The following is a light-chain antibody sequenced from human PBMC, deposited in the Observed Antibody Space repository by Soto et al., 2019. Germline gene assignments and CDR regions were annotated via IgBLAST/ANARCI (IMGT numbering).Light chain of an antibody. CDR3: QQYDNLPPVYT. J-gene: IGKJ2*01. CDR2: DAS. CDR1: QDISNY. Sequence: DIQMTQSPSSLSASVGDRVTITCQASQDISNYLNWYQQKPGKAPKLLIYDASNLETGDPSRLSGSGSGTDFNFTISSLQPEDIATYYCQQYDNLPPVYTFGQGTKLEIK. V-gene: IGKV1-33*01.